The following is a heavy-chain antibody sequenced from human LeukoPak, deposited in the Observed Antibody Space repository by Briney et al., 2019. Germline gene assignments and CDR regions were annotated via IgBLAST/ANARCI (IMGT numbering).Heavy chain of an antibody. CDR1: GGSISSSSYY. J-gene: IGHJ4*02. V-gene: IGHV4-39*01. D-gene: IGHD6-6*01. CDR3: ARLCGYSSSSPFDY. CDR2: IYYSGST. Sequence: RSSETLSLTCTVSGGSISSSSYYWGWIRQPPGKGLEWIGSIYYSGSTYYNPSLKSRVTISVDTSKNQFSLKLSSVTAADTAVYYCARLCGYSSSSPFDYWGQGTLVTVSS.